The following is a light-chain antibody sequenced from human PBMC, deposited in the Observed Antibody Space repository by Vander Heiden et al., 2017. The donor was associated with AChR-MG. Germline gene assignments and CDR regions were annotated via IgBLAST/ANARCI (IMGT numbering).Light chain of an antibody. CDR1: QSISSW. V-gene: IGKV1-5*03. CDR2: KAS. Sequence: DIQMTQSPSTLSASVGDRVTITCRASQSISSWLAWYQQKPGKAPKLLIYKASSLESGVPSRFSGSGSGTEFTLTISSLQPDDFATYYCQQYNYYFGPGTKVEIK. J-gene: IGKJ3*01. CDR3: QQYNYY.